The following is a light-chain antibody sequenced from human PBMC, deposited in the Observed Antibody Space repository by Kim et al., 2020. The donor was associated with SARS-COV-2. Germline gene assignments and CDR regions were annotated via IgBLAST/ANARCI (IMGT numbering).Light chain of an antibody. Sequence: SITIPCTMTIPDVVGYIYVSWYQQHPVNAPKLIIYDDSERPSGVPARFSASKSGNTAPLPLSALQANDEADYPCCSYAVTYKVFGGGTKLTVL. V-gene: IGLV2-11*03. CDR2: DDS. J-gene: IGLJ3*02. CDR3: CSYAVTYKV. CDR1: IPDVVGYIY.